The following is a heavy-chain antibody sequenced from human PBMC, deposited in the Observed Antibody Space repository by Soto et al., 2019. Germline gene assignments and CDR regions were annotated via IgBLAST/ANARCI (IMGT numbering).Heavy chain of an antibody. J-gene: IGHJ4*02. V-gene: IGHV3-23*05. CDR2: VDSGGGDT. CDR3: AKYSGSSSRLFDY. CDR1: GFIFTSHA. Sequence: WGSLRLSCAASGFIFTSHAMSWGRQAPGKGLGWVSSVDSGGGDTYYVDSVRGRLTVSRDNSKNTLYLQMNSLRAEDTAVYYCAKYSGSSSRLFDYWGQGTLVTVSS. D-gene: IGHD6-6*01.